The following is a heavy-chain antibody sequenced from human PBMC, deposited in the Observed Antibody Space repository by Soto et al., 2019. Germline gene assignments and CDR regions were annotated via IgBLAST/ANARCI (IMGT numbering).Heavy chain of an antibody. CDR2: INSDGSST. Sequence: EVQLVESGGGLVQPGGSLRLSCAASGFTLSSYWMHWVRQAPGKGLVWVSRINSDGSSTSYADSVKGRFTISRDNAKNTLYLQMNSLRAEDTAVYYCARDSWSGYYDSSGYYYYCGQGTLVTVSS. V-gene: IGHV3-74*01. J-gene: IGHJ4*02. D-gene: IGHD3-22*01. CDR1: GFTLSSYW. CDR3: ARDSWSGYYDSSGYYYY.